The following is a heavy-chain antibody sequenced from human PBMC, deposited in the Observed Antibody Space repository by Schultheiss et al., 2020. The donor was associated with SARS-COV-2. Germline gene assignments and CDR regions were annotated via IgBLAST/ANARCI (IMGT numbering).Heavy chain of an antibody. CDR3: ARDQNLRVTTVTTRYYYYGMDV. CDR2: ISSSGSTI. Sequence: GGSLRLSCAASGFTFSSYEMNWVRQAPGKGLEWVSYISSSGSTIYYADSVKGRFTISRDNAKNSLYLQMNSLRAEDTAVYYCARDQNLRVTTVTTRYYYYGMDVWGQGTTVTVSS. V-gene: IGHV3-48*03. D-gene: IGHD4-17*01. CDR1: GFTFSSYE. J-gene: IGHJ6*02.